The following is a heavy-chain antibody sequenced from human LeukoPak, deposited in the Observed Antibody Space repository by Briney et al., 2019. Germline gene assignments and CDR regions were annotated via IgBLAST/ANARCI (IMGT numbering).Heavy chain of an antibody. Sequence: PSETLSLTCAVSGGSISSSNWWSWVRQPPGKGLEWIGEIYHSGSTNYNPSLKSRVTISVDKSKNQFSLKLSSVTAADTAVYYCARAGYSSSPYYYYYGMDVWSKGTTVTVSS. CDR3: ARAGYSSSPYYYYYGMDV. V-gene: IGHV4-4*02. D-gene: IGHD6-13*01. J-gene: IGHJ6*04. CDR2: IYHSGST. CDR1: GGSISSSNW.